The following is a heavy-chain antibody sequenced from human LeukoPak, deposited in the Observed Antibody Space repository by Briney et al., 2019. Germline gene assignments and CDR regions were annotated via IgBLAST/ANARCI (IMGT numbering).Heavy chain of an antibody. V-gene: IGHV4-59*01. CDR3: ARLTTRPGGIRPLIMDF. CDR2: IYYSGST. D-gene: IGHD3-10*01. CDR1: NGSISSDY. J-gene: IGHJ4*02. Sequence: SETLSRTCTVSNGSISSDYWTWIRQPPGKGLEWIGYIYYSGSTKYNPSLESRATISLDTSRNQFSLKLTSMSAADTAVYYCARLTTRPGGIRPLIMDFWGQGTLVTVSS.